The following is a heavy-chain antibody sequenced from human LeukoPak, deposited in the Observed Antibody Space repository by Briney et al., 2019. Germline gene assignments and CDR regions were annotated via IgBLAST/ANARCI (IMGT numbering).Heavy chain of an antibody. D-gene: IGHD3-10*01. CDR2: IRSDGRNK. J-gene: IGHJ6*03. CDR3: AKVAREYYYGSGAYYYYYMDV. Sequence: GGSLRLSCAASGFTFSSYGMHWVRQAPGKGLERVAVIRSDGRNKYYADSVKGRFTISRDNSKNTLYLQMNSLRAEDTAVYYCAKVAREYYYGSGAYYYYYMDVWGEGTTVTISS. V-gene: IGHV3-30*02. CDR1: GFTFSSYG.